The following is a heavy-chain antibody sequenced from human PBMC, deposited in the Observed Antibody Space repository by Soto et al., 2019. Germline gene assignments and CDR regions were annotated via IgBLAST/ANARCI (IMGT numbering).Heavy chain of an antibody. J-gene: IGHJ4*02. CDR1: GYNFTNYW. D-gene: IGHD3-9*01. CDR2: IYPGDSET. CDR3: ARRTGLVRYRPYYFDY. Sequence: PGESLKISCKGSGYNFTNYWIGWVRQMPGKGLEWMGIIYPGDSETKYNPSFQGQVTISADKSISTAYLQWSSPKASDTAIYYCARRTGLVRYRPYYFDYWGQGTQVTVSS. V-gene: IGHV5-51*01.